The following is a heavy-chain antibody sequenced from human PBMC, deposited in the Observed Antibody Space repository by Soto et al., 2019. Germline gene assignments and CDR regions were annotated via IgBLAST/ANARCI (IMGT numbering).Heavy chain of an antibody. Sequence: VRLLESGGGLVQPGGSLRLSCAASGFTFSTYAMTWVRQAPGKGLEWVSGLNGSGGSTSSADFVKGRFAISRDNSKNTLYLQMNSLRDGDTGVYYCARGFSAGKGSPPDYCGQGALVTVSS. CDR3: ARGFSAGKGSPPDY. D-gene: IGHD3-10*01. V-gene: IGHV3-23*01. CDR2: LNGSGGST. J-gene: IGHJ4*02. CDR1: GFTFSTYA.